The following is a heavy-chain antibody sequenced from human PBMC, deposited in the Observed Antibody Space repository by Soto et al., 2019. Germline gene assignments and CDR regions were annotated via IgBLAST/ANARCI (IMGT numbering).Heavy chain of an antibody. CDR2: IYTSGST. V-gene: IGHV4-4*07. Sequence: QVQLQESGPGLVKPSETLSLTCTVSGGSISSYYWSWIRQPAGTGLEWIGRIYTSGSTNYNPSLKSQVTMSVDTSKNQCSLELSSVTAADTAVYYCAREGIAAAGTSAYWGQGTLVTVSS. CDR1: GGSISSYY. J-gene: IGHJ4*02. CDR3: AREGIAAAGTSAY. D-gene: IGHD6-13*01.